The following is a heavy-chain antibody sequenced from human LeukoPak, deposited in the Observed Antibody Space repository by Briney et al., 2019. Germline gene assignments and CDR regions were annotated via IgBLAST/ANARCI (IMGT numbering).Heavy chain of an antibody. CDR1: GGSFSGYY. V-gene: IGHV4-34*01. CDR3: ARVAYYYDSSGYSGGDYFDY. CDR2: MNHSGST. J-gene: IGHJ4*02. Sequence: SETLSLTCAVYGGSFSGYYWSWIRQPPGKGLEWIGEMNHSGSTNYNPSLKSRVTMSVDTSKNQFSLKLSSVTAADTAVYYCARVAYYYDSSGYSGGDYFDYWGQGTLVTVSS. D-gene: IGHD3-22*01.